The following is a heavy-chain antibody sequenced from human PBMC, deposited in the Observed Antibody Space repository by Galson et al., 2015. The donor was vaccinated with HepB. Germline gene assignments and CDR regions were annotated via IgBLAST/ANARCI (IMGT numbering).Heavy chain of an antibody. CDR1: EFTFSDYY. J-gene: IGHJ4*02. CDR2: ISASSTYT. D-gene: IGHD4-11*01. Sequence: SLRLSCAASEFTFSDYYMSWIRQAPGKGLEWVSYISASSTYTNYADSVKGRFTISRDNAKNSLYLQMNSLRGDDTALYYCAKLPNYSEPLDYWGQGTLVTVSS. V-gene: IGHV3-11*03. CDR3: AKLPNYSEPLDY.